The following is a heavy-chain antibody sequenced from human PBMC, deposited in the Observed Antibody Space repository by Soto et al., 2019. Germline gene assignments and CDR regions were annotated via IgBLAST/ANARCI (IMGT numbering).Heavy chain of an antibody. D-gene: IGHD3-22*01. CDR3: ATVPHYYDSSGYYLD. CDR1: GYTFTSYA. V-gene: IGHV1-3*01. J-gene: IGHJ4*02. Sequence: ASVKVSCKASGYTFTSYAMHWVRQAPGQRLEWMGWINAGNGNTKYSQKFQGRVTITRDTSASTAYMELSSLRSEDTAVYYCATVPHYYDSSGYYLDWGQGTLVTVSS. CDR2: INAGNGNT.